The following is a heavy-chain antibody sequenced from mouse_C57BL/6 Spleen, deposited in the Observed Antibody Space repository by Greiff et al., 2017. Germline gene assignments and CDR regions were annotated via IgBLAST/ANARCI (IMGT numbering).Heavy chain of an antibody. V-gene: IGHV1-64*01. CDR2: IHPNSGST. Sequence: QVQLKQSGAELVKPGASVKLSCKASGYTFTSYWMHWVKQRPGQGLEWIGMIHPNSGSTNYNEKFKSKATLTVDKSSSTAYMQLSSLTSEDSAVYYCARAPYYSNYEYFDYWGQGTTLTVSS. CDR1: GYTFTSYW. CDR3: ARAPYYSNYEYFDY. D-gene: IGHD2-5*01. J-gene: IGHJ2*01.